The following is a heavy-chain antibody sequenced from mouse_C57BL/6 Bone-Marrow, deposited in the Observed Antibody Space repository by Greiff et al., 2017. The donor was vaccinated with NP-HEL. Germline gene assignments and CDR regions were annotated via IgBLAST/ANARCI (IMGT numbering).Heavy chain of an antibody. CDR3: AREGTPPPWFAY. Sequence: QVQLQQSGAELVRPGASVKLSCKASGYTFTDYYINWVKQRPGQGLEWIARIYPCSGYTYYNEKFKGKATLTAEKSSSTAYMQLSSLTSEDSAVYFCAREGTPPPWFAYWGQGTLVTVSA. CDR2: IYPCSGYT. CDR1: GYTFTDYY. J-gene: IGHJ3*01. V-gene: IGHV1-76*01.